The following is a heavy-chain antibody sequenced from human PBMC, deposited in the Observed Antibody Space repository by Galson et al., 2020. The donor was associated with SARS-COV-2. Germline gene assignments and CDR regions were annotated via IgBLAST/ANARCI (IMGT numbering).Heavy chain of an antibody. D-gene: IGHD3-10*01. CDR1: GYTYTSYA. V-gene: IGHV1-18*01. Sequence: ASVKVTCKSSGYTYTSYAINWVRQAPAQGLEWMGWLSPYNGAKNYAQTLQDRITLTTDTSTRTAYMELRSLRYDDTAGYYCARDIYYGSGVFDFWGQGTLVTVSS. J-gene: IGHJ4*02. CDR3: ARDIYYGSGVFDF. CDR2: LSPYNGAK.